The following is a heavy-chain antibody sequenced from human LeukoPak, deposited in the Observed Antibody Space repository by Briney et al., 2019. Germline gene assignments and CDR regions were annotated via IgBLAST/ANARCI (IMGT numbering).Heavy chain of an antibody. CDR3: AVRGRNYIYDF. D-gene: IGHD1-26*01. J-gene: IGHJ4*02. Sequence: ASVKVSCKASGYTFSSFHINWLRQATGQGLEWMGWINPDSDDTGYAQKFQGRVTMTRDTSTNPAYMELNTLTTEDTAVSYCAVRGRNYIYDFWGQGTLVTVSS. CDR1: GYTFSSFH. V-gene: IGHV1-8*01. CDR2: INPDSDDT.